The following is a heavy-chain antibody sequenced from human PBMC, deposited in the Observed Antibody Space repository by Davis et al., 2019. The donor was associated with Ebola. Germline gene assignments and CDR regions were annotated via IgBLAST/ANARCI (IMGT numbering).Heavy chain of an antibody. J-gene: IGHJ5*01. D-gene: IGHD3-16*01. Sequence: GESLKISCEASGYRFNNFWITWVRQMPGKGLEWMGRIDPEDSGTTYSPSFQGHVSFSVDRSIRTVYLHWSSLKASDTAIYFCARRALGAYDSWGQGTLVTVSS. CDR2: IDPEDSGT. V-gene: IGHV5-10-1*01. CDR1: GYRFNNFW. CDR3: ARRALGAYDS.